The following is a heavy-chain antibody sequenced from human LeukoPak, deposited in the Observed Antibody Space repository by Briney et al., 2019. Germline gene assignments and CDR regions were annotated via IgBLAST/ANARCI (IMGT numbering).Heavy chain of an antibody. CDR1: GGTFSSYA. CDR3: ASRNDYGDYGDWFDP. D-gene: IGHD4-17*01. CDR2: NIPIFGTA. V-gene: IGHV1-69*13. J-gene: IGHJ5*02. Sequence: SVKVSCKASGGTFSSYAISWVRQAPGQGLEWMGGNIPIFGTANYAQKFQGRVTITADESTSTAYMELSSLRSDDTAVYYCASRNDYGDYGDWFDPWGQGTLVTVSS.